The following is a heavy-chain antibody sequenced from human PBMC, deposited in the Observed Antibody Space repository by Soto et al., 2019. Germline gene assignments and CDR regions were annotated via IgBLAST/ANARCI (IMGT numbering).Heavy chain of an antibody. D-gene: IGHD2-2*01. V-gene: IGHV1-2*02. CDR3: ASGSDLYCSSTSCSLLWFDH. J-gene: IGHJ5*02. Sequence: ASVKVSCKASGYTFTGYYMHWVRQAPGQGLEWMGWINPNSGGTNYAQKFQGRVTMTRDTSISTAYMELSRLRSDDTAVYYCASGSDLYCSSTSCSLLWFDHWGQGTLVTVSS. CDR2: INPNSGGT. CDR1: GYTFTGYY.